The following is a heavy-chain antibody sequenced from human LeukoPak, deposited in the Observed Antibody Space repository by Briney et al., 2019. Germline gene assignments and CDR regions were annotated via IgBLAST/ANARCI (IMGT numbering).Heavy chain of an antibody. D-gene: IGHD3-22*01. CDR1: GFTSSSYE. CDR3: AKQEVGRSGYYNY. Sequence: PGGSLRLSCAASGFTSSSYEMNWVRQAPGKGLEWVSAISGSGGSTYYADSVKGRFTISRDNSKNTLYLQMNSLRAEDTAVYYCAKQEVGRSGYYNYWGQGTLVTVSS. V-gene: IGHV3-23*01. CDR2: ISGSGGST. J-gene: IGHJ4*02.